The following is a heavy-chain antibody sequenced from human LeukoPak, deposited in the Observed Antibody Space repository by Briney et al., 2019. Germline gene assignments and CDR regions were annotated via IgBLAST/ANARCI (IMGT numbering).Heavy chain of an antibody. J-gene: IGHJ4*02. D-gene: IGHD6-13*01. CDR3: ARHKYSSSWPPLLDY. V-gene: IGHV4-34*01. CDR1: GVSFSGYY. Sequence: SETLSLTCAVYGVSFSGYYWIWIRQPPGKGLEWIGEINHSGSTNYNPSLKSRVTISVDTSKNQFSLTLSSVTAADTAVYYCARHKYSSSWPPLLDYWGQGTLVTVSS. CDR2: INHSGST.